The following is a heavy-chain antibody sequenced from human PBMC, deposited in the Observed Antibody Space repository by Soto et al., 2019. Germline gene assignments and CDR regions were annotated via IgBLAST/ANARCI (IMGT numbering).Heavy chain of an antibody. CDR3: ATSYGSGSRPFDY. V-gene: IGHV1-69*02. J-gene: IGHJ4*01. Sequence: SVKVACKASGDTFNFYTINWLRQAPGQGLEWMGRFNPILDMSTYAHKFQGRVTVIADKSTSTAHMQLSSLRSDDTATYYCATSYGSGSRPFDYWG. D-gene: IGHD3-10*01. CDR2: FNPILDMS. CDR1: GDTFNFYT.